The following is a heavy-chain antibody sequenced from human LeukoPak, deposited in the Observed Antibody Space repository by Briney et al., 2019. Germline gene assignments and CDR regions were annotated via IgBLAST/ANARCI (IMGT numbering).Heavy chain of an antibody. D-gene: IGHD6-13*01. CDR2: IYYSGST. J-gene: IGHJ3*02. CDR3: ARDPRIAAIDAFDI. CDR1: GGSISSYY. V-gene: IGHV4-59*01. Sequence: SETLSLTCTVSGGSISSYYWSWIRQPPGKGLEWVGYIYYSGSTNYNPSLKSRVTISVDTSKNQFSLKLSSVTAADTAVYYCARDPRIAAIDAFDIWGQGTMVTVSS.